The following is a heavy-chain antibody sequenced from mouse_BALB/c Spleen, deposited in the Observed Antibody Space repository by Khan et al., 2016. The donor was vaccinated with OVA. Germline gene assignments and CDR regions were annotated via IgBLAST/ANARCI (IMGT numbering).Heavy chain of an antibody. V-gene: IGHV5-6*02. Sequence: DVMLVESGGDLVKPGGSLKLSCAASGFTFSSYGMSWVRQTPDKRLEWVAAISSGGSYTYYPDSLKGRFTISRDNAKNTRYLQMSSLKSEDTAMYYCARQPGYYEGSAMDYWGQGTSVTVSS. D-gene: IGHD2-3*01. CDR1: GFTFSSYG. CDR3: ARQPGYYEGSAMDY. CDR2: ISSGGSYT. J-gene: IGHJ4*01.